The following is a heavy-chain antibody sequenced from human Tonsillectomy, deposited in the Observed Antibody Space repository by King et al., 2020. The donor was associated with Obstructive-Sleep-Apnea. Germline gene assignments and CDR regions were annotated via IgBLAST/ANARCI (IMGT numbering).Heavy chain of an antibody. CDR2: ISYDGSNK. V-gene: IGHV3-30*04. D-gene: IGHD6-19*01. J-gene: IGHJ2*01. Sequence: VQLVQSGGGVVQPGRSLRLSCAASGFTFSSFAMRWVRQAPGKGLEWVALISYDGSNKYYADSVKGRFTISRDNSKNTLYLQMNSLRAEDTAVYYCARDRGYISGWSPGDVELWGRGTLVTVSS. CDR3: ARDRGYISGWSPGDVEL. CDR1: GFTFSSFA.